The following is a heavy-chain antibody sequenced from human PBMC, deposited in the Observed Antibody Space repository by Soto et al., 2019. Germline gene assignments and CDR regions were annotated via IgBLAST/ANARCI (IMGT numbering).Heavy chain of an antibody. V-gene: IGHV4-39*01. Sequence: QLQLQESGPGLVKPSETLSLTCTVSGGSISSSSYYWGWIRQPPGKGLEWIGSIYYSGSTYYNPPLKTRVTIAVDTSKNQFSLNLSSVTAADTALYYGARIRPTVTTGASSFDIWGQGTMVTVSS. CDR2: IYYSGST. CDR3: ARIRPTVTTGASSFDI. D-gene: IGHD4-4*01. J-gene: IGHJ3*02. CDR1: GGSISSSSYY.